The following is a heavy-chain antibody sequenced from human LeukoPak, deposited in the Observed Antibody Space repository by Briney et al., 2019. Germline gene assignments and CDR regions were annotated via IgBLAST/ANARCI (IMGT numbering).Heavy chain of an antibody. J-gene: IGHJ4*02. CDR1: GLTFSRYG. CDR2: IRYDGSYK. Sequence: GGSLRLSCAASGLTFSRYGMHWVRQAPGKGLEWVAYIRYDGSYKHYADSVKGRFTISRDNSKHTLYLQMNSLRGEDTAVYYCAKEELTMVRGVIGYWGQGTLVTVSS. CDR3: AKEELTMVRGVIGY. D-gene: IGHD3-10*01. V-gene: IGHV3-30*02.